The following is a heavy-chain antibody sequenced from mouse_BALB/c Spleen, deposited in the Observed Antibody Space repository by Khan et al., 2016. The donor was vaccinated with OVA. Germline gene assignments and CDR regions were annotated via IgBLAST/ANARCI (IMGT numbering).Heavy chain of an antibody. V-gene: IGHV1-18*01. CDR1: GYSFTAYY. Sequence: VQLQQSGPDLVKPGASVKISCKASGYSFTAYYMHWVKESHGKTLECIGRVNPSNGDTTYNQKFRGKAIFTVDKSSSTAYMEHRSLTSEDSAVYYCVRGYKFFPYWSQGTLVTFSA. D-gene: IGHD2-14*01. CDR2: VNPSNGDT. CDR3: VRGYKFFPY. J-gene: IGHJ3*01.